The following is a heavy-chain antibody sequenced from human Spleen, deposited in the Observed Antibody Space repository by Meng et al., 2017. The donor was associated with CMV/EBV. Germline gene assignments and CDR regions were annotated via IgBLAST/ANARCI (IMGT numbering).Heavy chain of an antibody. CDR2: MNPNSGNT. V-gene: IGHV1-8*01. D-gene: IGHD4-17*01. CDR3: ARGVTSGYGMDV. J-gene: IGHJ6*02. CDR1: GYTFTSYD. Sequence: ASVKVSCKASGYTFTSYDINWVRQATRQGLEWMGWMNPNSGNTGYAQKFQGRVTMTRNTSISTAYMELSSLRSEDTAVYYCARGVTSGYGMDVWGQGTTVTVSS.